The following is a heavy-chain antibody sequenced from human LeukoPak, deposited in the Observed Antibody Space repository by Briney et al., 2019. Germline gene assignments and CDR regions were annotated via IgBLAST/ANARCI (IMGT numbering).Heavy chain of an antibody. CDR3: ARGRSRDAYNYYFDY. CDR2: IYYSGST. Sequence: PETLSLTCTASGASISSYYWTWIRQPPGKGLEWIGYIYYSGSTNYNPSLKSRVTISIDTSKNQFSLKLSSVTAADTAVYYCARGRSRDAYNYYFDYWGQGTLVTVPS. J-gene: IGHJ4*02. V-gene: IGHV4-59*01. CDR1: GASISSYY. D-gene: IGHD5-24*01.